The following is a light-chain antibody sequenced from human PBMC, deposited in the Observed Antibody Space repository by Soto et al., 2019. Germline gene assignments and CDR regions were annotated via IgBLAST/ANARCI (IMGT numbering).Light chain of an antibody. CDR1: RSNIGSNY. Sequence: QSVLTQPPSASGTPGQRVTISCSGSRSNIGSNYVYWYQQLPGTAPKLLIYRNNQRPSGVPDRFSGSKSGTSASLAISGLRSEDEAYYYCAAWDDSLSGAVFGGGTQLTVL. V-gene: IGLV1-47*01. CDR2: RNN. CDR3: AAWDDSLSGAV. J-gene: IGLJ7*01.